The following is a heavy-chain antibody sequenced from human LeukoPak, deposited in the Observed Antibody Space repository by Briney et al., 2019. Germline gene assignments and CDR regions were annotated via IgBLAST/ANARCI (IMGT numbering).Heavy chain of an antibody. Sequence: ASVKVSCKASGYTFTSYGISWVRQAPGQGLEWMGGFDPEEGETIYAQKFQGRVTMAEDTSADTAYMELSSLRSEDTAVYYCATVVGTYYGESYFDYWGQGTVVTVTS. CDR2: FDPEEGET. CDR3: ATVVGTYYGESYFDY. V-gene: IGHV1-24*01. CDR1: GYTFTSYG. D-gene: IGHD1-26*01. J-gene: IGHJ4*02.